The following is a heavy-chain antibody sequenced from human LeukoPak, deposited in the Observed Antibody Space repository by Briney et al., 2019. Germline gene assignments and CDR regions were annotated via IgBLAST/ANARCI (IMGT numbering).Heavy chain of an antibody. Sequence: PGGSLRLSCAASGFTFSSYAMNWVRQAPGKGLEWVSTISGSGGSTYYADSVKGRFTISRDNSKNTLYLQMNSLRAEDTAVYYCASSKVLRYFDWLLPPWHYWGQGTLVTVSS. V-gene: IGHV3-23*01. CDR2: ISGSGGST. CDR1: GFTFSSYA. CDR3: ASSKVLRYFDWLLPPWHY. J-gene: IGHJ4*02. D-gene: IGHD3-9*01.